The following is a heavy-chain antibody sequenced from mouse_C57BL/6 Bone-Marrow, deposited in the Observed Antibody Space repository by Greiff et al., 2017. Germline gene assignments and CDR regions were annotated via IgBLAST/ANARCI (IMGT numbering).Heavy chain of an antibody. J-gene: IGHJ3*01. Sequence: VQLQQSGAELARPGASVKLSCKASGYTFTSYGISWVKQRTGQGLEWIGEIYPRSGNTYYNEKFKGKATLTADKSASTAYMELRSLKSEDSAVYFCARSLLLAYWGQGTLVTVSA. CDR2: IYPRSGNT. CDR1: GYTFTSYG. D-gene: IGHD1-1*01. CDR3: ARSLLLAY. V-gene: IGHV1-81*01.